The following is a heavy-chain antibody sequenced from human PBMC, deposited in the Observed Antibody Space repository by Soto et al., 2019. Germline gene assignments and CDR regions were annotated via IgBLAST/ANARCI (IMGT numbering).Heavy chain of an antibody. V-gene: IGHV1-18*01. CDR1: GYTFTSYG. D-gene: IGHD3-22*01. J-gene: IGHJ3*02. CDR3: ARSFGSGYYYVPAFDI. CDR2: ISAYNGNT. Sequence: QVQLVQSGAEVKKPGASVKVSCKASGYTFTSYGISWVRQAPGQGLEWMGWISAYNGNTNSAQKLQGRVTMTTDTSTSTDYMELRSLRSDDTAVYYCARSFGSGYYYVPAFDIWGQGTMVTVSS.